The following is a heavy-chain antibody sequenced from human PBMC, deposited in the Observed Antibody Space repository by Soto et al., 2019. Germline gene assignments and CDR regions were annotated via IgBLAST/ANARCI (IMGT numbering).Heavy chain of an antibody. CDR3: GKSKSGKYAWLDP. Sequence: EVQLLESGGGLVQPGGSLRLSCAASGFSFSSDVMSWVRQTPGKGLEWVSLISGSGGTSYYAASVKGRFTISRDNSKTTLFLQMNSLRAEDTAIYYCGKSKSGKYAWLDPWGQGTLVTVSS. V-gene: IGHV3-23*01. CDR2: ISGSGGTS. J-gene: IGHJ5*02. CDR1: GFSFSSDV. D-gene: IGHD1-26*01.